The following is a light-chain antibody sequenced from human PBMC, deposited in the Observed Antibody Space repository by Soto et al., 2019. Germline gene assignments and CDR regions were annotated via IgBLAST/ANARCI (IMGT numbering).Light chain of an antibody. CDR1: QSISSW. Sequence: DIQMTQSPSTLSASVGDRVTITCRASQSISSWLAWYQQKPGKAPKLLIYDASSLESGVPSRFSGSGSGTEFTLTISRLQPDDFATYYCQRETFGQGTKVHIK. CDR2: DAS. V-gene: IGKV1-5*01. CDR3: QRET. J-gene: IGKJ1*01.